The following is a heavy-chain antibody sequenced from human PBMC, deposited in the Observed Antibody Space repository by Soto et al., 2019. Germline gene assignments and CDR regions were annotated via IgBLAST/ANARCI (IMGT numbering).Heavy chain of an antibody. CDR2: ISYDGSNK. CDR3: AKENYSYYYGMDV. J-gene: IGHJ6*02. Sequence: GGSLRLSCAASGFTFSSYGMHWVRQAPGKGLEWVAVISYDGSNKYYADSVKGRFTISRDNSKNTLYLQMNSLRAEDTAVYYCAKENYSYYYGMDVWGQGTTVT. V-gene: IGHV3-30*18. CDR1: GFTFSSYG.